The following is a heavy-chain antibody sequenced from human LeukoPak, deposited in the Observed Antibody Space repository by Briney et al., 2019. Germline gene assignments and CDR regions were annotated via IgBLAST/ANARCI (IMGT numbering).Heavy chain of an antibody. J-gene: IGHJ4*02. CDR3: ANQLYGSGSYYDIFDY. CDR2: IRYDGSNK. V-gene: IGHV3-30*02. CDR1: GFTFSSYG. Sequence: GGSLRLSCAASGFTFSSYGMHWVRQAPGKGLEWVAFIRYDGSNKYYADSVKGRFTISRDNSKNTLYLQMNSLRAEDTAVYYCANQLYGSGSYYDIFDYWGQGTLVTVSS. D-gene: IGHD3-10*01.